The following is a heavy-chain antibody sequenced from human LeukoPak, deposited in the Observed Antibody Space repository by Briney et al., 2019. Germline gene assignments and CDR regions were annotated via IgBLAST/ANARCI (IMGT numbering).Heavy chain of an antibody. D-gene: IGHD3-22*01. CDR2: IIPILGIA. J-gene: IGHJ4*02. CDR3: ARDCPNYDSSGCYFDY. V-gene: IGHV1-69*04. Sequence: SVKVSCKASGGTFSSYTISSVRQAPGQGLEWMGRIIPILGIANYAQKFQGRVTITADKSTSTAYMELSSLRSEDTAVYYCARDCPNYDSSGCYFDYWGQGTLVTVSS. CDR1: GGTFSSYT.